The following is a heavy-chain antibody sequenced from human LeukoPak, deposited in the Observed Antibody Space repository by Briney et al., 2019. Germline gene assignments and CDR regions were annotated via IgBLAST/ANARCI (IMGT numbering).Heavy chain of an antibody. V-gene: IGHV1-8*01. CDR2: MNPDSDDA. CDR3: TRGWDS. CDR1: GYTFSNYD. J-gene: IGHJ4*02. Sequence: ASVKVSCKASGYTFSNYDINWVRQAPGQGLEWMGWMNPDSDDADYAQKFQGRFFITMNTSITTAYMELSSLGFEDTAVYFCTRGWDSWGQGTLVTVSS.